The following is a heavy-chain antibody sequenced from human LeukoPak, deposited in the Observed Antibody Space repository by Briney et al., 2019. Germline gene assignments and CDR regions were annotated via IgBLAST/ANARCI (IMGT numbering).Heavy chain of an antibody. CDR2: INHSGST. CDR3: ARAPQGRWFDP. CDR1: GGSFSGYY. J-gene: IGHJ5*02. V-gene: IGHV4-34*01. D-gene: IGHD3-10*01. Sequence: SETLSLTCAVYGGSFSGYYWSWIRQPPGKGLEWIGEINHSGSTNYNPSLKSRVTISVDTSKNQFSLKLSSVTAADTAVYYCARAPQGRWFDPWGQETLVTVSS.